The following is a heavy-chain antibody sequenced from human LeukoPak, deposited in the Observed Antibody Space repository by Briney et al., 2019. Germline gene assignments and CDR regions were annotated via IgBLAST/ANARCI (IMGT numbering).Heavy chain of an antibody. CDR3: VSGYYAMGGFDF. J-gene: IGHJ3*01. CDR1: DGSISSSSYY. V-gene: IGHV4-61*05. Sequence: SETLSLTCTVSDGSISSSSYYWGWIRQPPGKGLEWIGYIYYSGSTNYNPSLKSRVTISVDTSKNQFSLNLSSVTAADTAVYYCVSGYYAMGGFDFWGQGTKVTVSS. CDR2: IYYSGST. D-gene: IGHD3-22*01.